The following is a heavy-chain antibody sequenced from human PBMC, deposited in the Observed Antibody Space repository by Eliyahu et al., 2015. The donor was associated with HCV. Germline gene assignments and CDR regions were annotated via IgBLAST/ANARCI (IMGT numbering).Heavy chain of an antibody. CDR2: IYWNDDK. V-gene: IGHV2-5*01. Sequence: QITLKESGPTLVKPTQTLTLTCTXSGFSLSTSGXGVGWIRQXPGKALEWLALIYWNDDKRYSPSLKSRLTITKDTSKNQVVLTMTNMDPVDTATYYCASYGIKWSEYWFDPWGQGTLVTVSS. CDR1: GFSLSTSGXG. J-gene: IGHJ5*02. CDR3: ASYGIKWSEYWFDP. D-gene: IGHD3-16*01.